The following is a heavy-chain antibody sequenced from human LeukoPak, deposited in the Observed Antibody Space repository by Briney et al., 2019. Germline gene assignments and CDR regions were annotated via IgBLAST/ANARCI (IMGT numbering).Heavy chain of an antibody. Sequence: PGGSLRLSCAVFGSVFPLSNAWMSWVRQAPGRGQECVSAISGSGGITYYADSVNGRFTISRHNYKNTLNLQMNSLRAEDTAVYYCAKDQLLRLRYFDGRGYGYFDYWGQGTLVTVSS. D-gene: IGHD3-9*01. J-gene: IGHJ4*02. V-gene: IGHV3-23*01. CDR2: ISGSGGIT. CDR1: GSVFPLSNA. CDR3: AKDQLLRLRYFDGRGYGYFDY.